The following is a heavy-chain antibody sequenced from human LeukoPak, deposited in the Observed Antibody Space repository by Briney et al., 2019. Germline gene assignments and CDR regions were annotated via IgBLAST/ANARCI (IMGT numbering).Heavy chain of an antibody. D-gene: IGHD2-8*02. Sequence: PGGSLRLSCAASGFTVSSNYMSWVRQAPGKGLEWVSIIYSGGSTFYADSVKGRFTISRDNSKNTLYLQMNSLRAEDTAVYYCARAFGGLVGRVDYWGQGTLVTVSS. CDR1: GFTVSSNY. CDR2: IYSGGST. V-gene: IGHV3-53*01. J-gene: IGHJ4*02. CDR3: ARAFGGLVGRVDY.